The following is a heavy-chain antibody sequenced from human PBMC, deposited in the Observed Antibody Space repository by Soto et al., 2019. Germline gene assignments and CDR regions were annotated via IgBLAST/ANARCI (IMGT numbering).Heavy chain of an antibody. CDR2: ISSGGGST. CDR1: GFTFSSYA. D-gene: IGHD3-3*01. CDR3: ALLVCLDTDAFDI. V-gene: IGHV3-23*01. Sequence: GGSLRLSCAASGFTFSSYAMSWVRQAPGKGLVWVSRISSGGGSTNYADSVKGRFTISRDNAKNTLYLQMNSLRAEDTAVYYCALLVCLDTDAFDIWGQGTMVTVSS. J-gene: IGHJ3*02.